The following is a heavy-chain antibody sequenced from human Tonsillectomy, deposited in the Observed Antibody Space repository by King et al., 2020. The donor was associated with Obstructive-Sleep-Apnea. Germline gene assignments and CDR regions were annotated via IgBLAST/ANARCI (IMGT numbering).Heavy chain of an antibody. D-gene: IGHD6-13*01. J-gene: IGHJ6*02. CDR3: ARDGSGEGHIAAARGLGSEENCYYYYGMDV. CDR1: GDSVSSNSAA. V-gene: IGHV6-1*01. CDR2: TYYRSKWYN. Sequence: VQLQQSGPGLVKPSQTLSLTCAISGDSVSSNSAAWNWIRQSPSRGLEWLGRTYYRSKWYNDYAVSVKSRITINPDTSKNQFSLQLNSVTPEDTAVYYCARDGSGEGHIAAARGLGSEENCYYYYGMDVWGQGTTVTVSS.